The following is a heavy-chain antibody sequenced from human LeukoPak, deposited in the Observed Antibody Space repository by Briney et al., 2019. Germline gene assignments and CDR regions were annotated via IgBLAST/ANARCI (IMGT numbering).Heavy chain of an antibody. CDR3: AKSGYSGYDPDVGY. Sequence: WASVKVSCKASGYSFTTYAIHWVRQAPGQRLEWMGWINTGNGNTKYSQKFEGRVTFTRDTSASTAYMELSSLTSEDTAVYYCAKSGYSGYDPDVGYRGQGTPVSVSS. CDR1: GYSFTTYA. D-gene: IGHD5-12*01. V-gene: IGHV1-3*04. J-gene: IGHJ4*02. CDR2: INTGNGNT.